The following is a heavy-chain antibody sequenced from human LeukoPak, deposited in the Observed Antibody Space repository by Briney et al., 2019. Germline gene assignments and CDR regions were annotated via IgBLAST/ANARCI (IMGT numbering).Heavy chain of an antibody. V-gene: IGHV4-39*01. Sequence: PSETLSLTCTVSGGSISSSSYYWGWIRQPPGKGLEWIGSIYYSGSTYYNPSLKSRVTISVDTSKNQFSLKLSSVTAADTAVYYCASPIAAAGRGGDYWGQGTLVTVSS. CDR2: IYYSGST. CDR1: GGSISSSSYY. CDR3: ASPIAAAGRGGDY. D-gene: IGHD6-13*01. J-gene: IGHJ4*02.